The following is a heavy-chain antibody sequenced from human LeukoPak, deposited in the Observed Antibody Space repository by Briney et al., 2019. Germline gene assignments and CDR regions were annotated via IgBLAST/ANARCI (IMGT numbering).Heavy chain of an antibody. D-gene: IGHD1-26*01. Sequence: PSETLYLTCTVSGASFSSASYWTWIRQPPGKGVEWIAHIYNGVNTNYNPSLKSRVTISVDTSKNQFSLRLNSVTAADTAVYYCARSRAFNSGAFDPWGQGSLVTVSS. CDR2: IYNGVNT. CDR1: GASFSSASY. CDR3: ARSRAFNSGAFDP. V-gene: IGHV4-61*01. J-gene: IGHJ5*02.